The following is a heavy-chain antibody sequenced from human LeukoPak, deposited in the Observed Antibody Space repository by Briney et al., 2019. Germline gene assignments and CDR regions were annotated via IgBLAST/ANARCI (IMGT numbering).Heavy chain of an antibody. J-gene: IGHJ4*02. CDR3: ARAMPDCSSTSCYSV. CDR1: GGSFSGYY. Sequence: SETLSLTXAVYGGSFSGYYWSWIRQAPGKGLEWIGEINHSGSTNYNPSLKSRVTISVDTSKNQFSLKLSSVTAADTAVYYCARAMPDCSSTSCYSVWGQGTLVTVSS. V-gene: IGHV4-34*01. D-gene: IGHD2-2*01. CDR2: INHSGST.